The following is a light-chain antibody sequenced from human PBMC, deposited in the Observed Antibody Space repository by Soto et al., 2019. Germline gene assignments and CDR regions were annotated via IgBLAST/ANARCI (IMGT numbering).Light chain of an antibody. V-gene: IGLV2-14*01. CDR2: EVN. CDR1: SSDVGGCNC. J-gene: IGLJ1*01. CDR3: SSFTSTRTYV. Sequence: QSALTQPASVSGSPGQSITISCSGTSSDVGGCNCVSWYQQHPGKAPKLMIYEVNNRPSGVSNRFSGSKSGNTASLTSSGLQSEDEADYYCSSFTSTRTYVFGTGTKRTVL.